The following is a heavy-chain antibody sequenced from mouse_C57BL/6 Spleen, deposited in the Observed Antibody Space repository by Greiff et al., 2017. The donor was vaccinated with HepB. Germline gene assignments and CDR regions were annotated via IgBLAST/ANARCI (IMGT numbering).Heavy chain of an antibody. J-gene: IGHJ1*03. V-gene: IGHV1-59*01. CDR2: IDPSDSYT. D-gene: IGHD2-3*01. CDR3: ARESGDGYYWYFDV. Sequence: QVQLQQPGAELVRPGTSVKLSCRASGYTFTSYWMHWVKQRPGQGLEWIGVIDPSDSYTNYNQKFKGKATLTVDTSSSTAYMQLSSLTSEDSAVYYCARESGDGYYWYFDVWGTGTTVTVSS. CDR1: GYTFTSYW.